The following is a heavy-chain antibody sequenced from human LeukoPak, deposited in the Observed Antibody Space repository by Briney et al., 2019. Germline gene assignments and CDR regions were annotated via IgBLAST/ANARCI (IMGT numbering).Heavy chain of an antibody. D-gene: IGHD6-19*01. Sequence: PGRSLRLSCAASGFTFSSYGMHWVRQAPGKGLEWVAVISYDGSNKYYADSVKGRFTISRDNSKNTLYLQMSSLRAGDTAVYYCATHHREGVTGREYFQHWGQGTLVTVSS. J-gene: IGHJ1*01. V-gene: IGHV3-30*03. CDR1: GFTFSSYG. CDR3: ATHHREGVTGREYFQH. CDR2: ISYDGSNK.